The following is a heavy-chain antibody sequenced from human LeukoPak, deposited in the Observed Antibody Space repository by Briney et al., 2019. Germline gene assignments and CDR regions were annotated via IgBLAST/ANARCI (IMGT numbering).Heavy chain of an antibody. D-gene: IGHD3-22*01. Sequence: GASVKVSCKASGYTFTDYYMHWVRQAPGQGPEWMGWINPNSGGTNYAQKFQGRVTMTRDTSISTAYMELSRLRSDDTAMYYCARAYDTTGFYINDAFDIWGQGTMVTVSS. J-gene: IGHJ3*02. V-gene: IGHV1-2*02. CDR2: INPNSGGT. CDR3: ARAYDTTGFYINDAFDI. CDR1: GYTFTDYY.